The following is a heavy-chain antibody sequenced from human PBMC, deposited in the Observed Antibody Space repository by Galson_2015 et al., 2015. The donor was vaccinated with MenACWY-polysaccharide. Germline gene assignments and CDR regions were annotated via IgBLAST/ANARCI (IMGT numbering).Heavy chain of an antibody. CDR2: MNPNSGNT. CDR1: GYTFSSYD. J-gene: IGHJ4*02. D-gene: IGHD2-21*01. CDR3: TRISARIHSVVDS. Sequence: SVKVSCKASGYTFSSYDINWVRQARGQGLEWMGWMNPNSGNTGYAQRFQGRIAMTRDTATSTAYMELRMLRYDDTAVYYCTRISARIHSVVDSWGQGALVSVS. V-gene: IGHV1-8*01.